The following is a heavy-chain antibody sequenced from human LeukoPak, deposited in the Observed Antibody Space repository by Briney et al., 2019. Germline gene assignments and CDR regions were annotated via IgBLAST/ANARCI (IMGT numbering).Heavy chain of an antibody. V-gene: IGHV1-18*01. D-gene: IGHD4-11*01. CDR2: ISAYNGNT. J-gene: IGHJ4*02. CDR3: ARDLTTVNFDY. CDR1: GFTFTSYG. Sequence: GASVKVSCKASGFTFTSYGISWVRQAPGQGLEWMGWISAYNGNTNYAQKLQGRVIMTTDTSTSTDYMELGSLRSDDTAVYYCARDLTTVNFDYWGQGTLVTVSS.